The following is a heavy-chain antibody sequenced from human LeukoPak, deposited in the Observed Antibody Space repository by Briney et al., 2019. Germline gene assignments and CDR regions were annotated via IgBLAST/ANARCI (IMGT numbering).Heavy chain of an antibody. CDR3: ARSRYCSSTSCPDWYFDL. J-gene: IGHJ2*01. V-gene: IGHV3-11*03. CDR2: ISSSSSYT. CDR1: GFTFSDYY. Sequence: GGSLRLSCAASGFTFSDYYMSWIRQAPGKGLEWVSYISSSSSYTNYADSEKGRFTISRDNAKNSLYLQMNSLRAKDTAVYYCARSRYCSSTSCPDWYFDLWGRGTLVTVSS. D-gene: IGHD2-2*01.